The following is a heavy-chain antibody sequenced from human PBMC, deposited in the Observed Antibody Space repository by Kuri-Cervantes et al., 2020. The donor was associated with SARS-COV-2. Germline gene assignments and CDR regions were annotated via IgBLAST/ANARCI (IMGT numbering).Heavy chain of an antibody. D-gene: IGHD3-10*01. CDR2: IYYSGST. J-gene: IGHJ4*02. CDR3: ARLSMVRVYLFDY. V-gene: IGHV4-59*08. Sequence: GSLRLSCTVSGGSISSYYWSWIRQPPGKGLEWIGYIYYSGSTNYNPSLKSRVTISVDTSKNQFSLKLSSVTAADTAVYYCARLSMVRVYLFDYWGQGTLVTVSS. CDR1: GGSISSYY.